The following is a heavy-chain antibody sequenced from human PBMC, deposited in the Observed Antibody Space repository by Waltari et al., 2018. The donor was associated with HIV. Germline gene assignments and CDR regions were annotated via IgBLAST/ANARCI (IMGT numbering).Heavy chain of an antibody. V-gene: IGHV1-46*01. D-gene: IGHD2-2*01. J-gene: IGHJ4*02. CDR3: ARDQGLQLEFFDY. CDR1: GYTFASYY. CDR2: VNPSGGHT. Sequence: QVQLVQFWAEVKKPGASVKVSCKASGYTFASYYMNWVRQAPGQGLEWMGVVNPSGGHTSYAQKFQGRVTMTRDTSTSTVYMELSSLRSEDTAVYYCARDQGLQLEFFDYWGQGTLVTVSS.